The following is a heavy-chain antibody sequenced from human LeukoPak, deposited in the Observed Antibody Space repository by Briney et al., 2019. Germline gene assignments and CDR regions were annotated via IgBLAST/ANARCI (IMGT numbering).Heavy chain of an antibody. J-gene: IGHJ6*04. CDR2: INPSGGST. Sequence: ASVKVSCKASGYTFTSYYMHWVRQAPGQGLEWMGIINPSGGSTSYAQKFQGRVTMTRNTSISTAYMELSSLRSEDTAVYYCARLYITMVRGVIIFSGGMDVWGKGTTVTISS. D-gene: IGHD3-10*01. CDR1: GYTFTSYY. CDR3: ARLYITMVRGVIIFSGGMDV. V-gene: IGHV1-46*01.